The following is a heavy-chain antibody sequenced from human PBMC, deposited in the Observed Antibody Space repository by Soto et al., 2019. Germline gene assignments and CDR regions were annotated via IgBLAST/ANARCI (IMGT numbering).Heavy chain of an antibody. D-gene: IGHD4-17*01. J-gene: IGHJ4*02. CDR2: IYYSGST. CDR3: ARHDYGGFGL. V-gene: IGHV4-39*01. CDR1: GGSIGRSSYY. Sequence: QLQLQESGPGLVKPSETLSLTCTVSGGSIGRSSYYWGWIRQPPGKGLEWIGSIYYSGSTYYNPSRKSRVTISVDTSKNQFSLRLSSVTAADTAVYYCARHDYGGFGLWGQGTLVTVSS.